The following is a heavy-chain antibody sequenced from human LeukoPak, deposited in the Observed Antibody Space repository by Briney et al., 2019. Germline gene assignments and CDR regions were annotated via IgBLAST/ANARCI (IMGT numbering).Heavy chain of an antibody. Sequence: SVKVSCKASGGTFSSYAISWVRQAPGQGLEWMGGIIPIFGTANYAQKFQGRVTITADESTSTAYMELSSLRSEDTAVHYCARTKQYYYDSSGYYHPFDYWGQGTLVTVSS. CDR1: GGTFSSYA. CDR2: IIPIFGTA. V-gene: IGHV1-69*13. J-gene: IGHJ4*02. CDR3: ARTKQYYYDSSGYYHPFDY. D-gene: IGHD3-22*01.